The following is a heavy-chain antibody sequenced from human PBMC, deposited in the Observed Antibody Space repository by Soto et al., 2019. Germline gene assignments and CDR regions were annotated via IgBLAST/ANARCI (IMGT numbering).Heavy chain of an antibody. D-gene: IGHD2-2*01. CDR1: GYTFSNYG. V-gene: IGHV1-18*01. Sequence: QVQLVQSGGEVKRPGASVKVSCKTSGYTFSNYGITTVRQAPGQPLEWLGWISQYSDGTNNAQKFQGRVSMTTDTSTTTAYMELRSLRSDDTAVYYCARVVPGAEAWFGPWGQGTLVTVSS. CDR3: ARVVPGAEAWFGP. CDR2: ISQYSDGT. J-gene: IGHJ5*02.